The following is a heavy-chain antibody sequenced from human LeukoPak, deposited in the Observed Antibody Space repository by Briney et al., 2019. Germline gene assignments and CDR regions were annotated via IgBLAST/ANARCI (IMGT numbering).Heavy chain of an antibody. J-gene: IGHJ4*02. V-gene: IGHV3-9*01. CDR2: ISWNSGSI. D-gene: IGHD3-16*01. CDR1: GFTFDDYG. CDR3: AKAPRGNDDYFDY. Sequence: GGSLRLSCAASGFTFDDYGMHWVRQAPGKGLEWVSGISWNSGSIGYAASVEGRFTISRDNAKNSLYLQMNSLRAEDTALYYCAKAPRGNDDYFDYWGQGTLVTVSS.